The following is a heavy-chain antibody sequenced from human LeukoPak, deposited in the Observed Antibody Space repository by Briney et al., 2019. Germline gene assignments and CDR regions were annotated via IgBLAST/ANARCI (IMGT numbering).Heavy chain of an antibody. CDR1: GYTFTSYG. CDR3: ARPSPGQGSGWYDYDY. J-gene: IGHJ4*02. Sequence: ASVKVPCKASGYTFTSYGISWVRQAPGQGLEWMGWISAYNGNTNYAQKLQGRVTMTTDTSTSTAYMELRSLRSDDTAVYYCARPSPGQGSGWYDYDYWGRGTLVTVSS. CDR2: ISAYNGNT. D-gene: IGHD6-19*01. V-gene: IGHV1-18*01.